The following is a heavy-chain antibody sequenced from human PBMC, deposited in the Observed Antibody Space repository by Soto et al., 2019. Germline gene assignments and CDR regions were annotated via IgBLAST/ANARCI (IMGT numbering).Heavy chain of an antibody. D-gene: IGHD3-22*01. Sequence: PSETLSLTCTVSGGRFSHGAYYGSWILQLPGKGLEWIVYIYYRGNNEYNPSLRSRVIISIDTSKNQFSLRLNSVTAADTALYYCARSAKYYYDRSGYYPTHPFDSWGQGTLVTVSS. CDR1: GGRFSHGAYY. J-gene: IGHJ5*01. V-gene: IGHV4-31*03. CDR3: ARSAKYYYDRSGYYPTHPFDS. CDR2: IYYRGNN.